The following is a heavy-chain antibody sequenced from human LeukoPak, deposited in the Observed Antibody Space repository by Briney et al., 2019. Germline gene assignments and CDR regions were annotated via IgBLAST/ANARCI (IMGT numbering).Heavy chain of an antibody. D-gene: IGHD3-10*01. CDR1: GFTFSDYG. CDR3: VRASGSFDY. Sequence: GGSLRLSCAASGFTFSDYGIHWVRQAPGKGLEWVAVIWSDGSNEYYADSVKGRFTISRDNSKKTLYLQMNSLRVEDTAAYYCVRASGSFDYWGQGTLVTVSS. CDR2: IWSDGSNE. V-gene: IGHV3-33*01. J-gene: IGHJ4*02.